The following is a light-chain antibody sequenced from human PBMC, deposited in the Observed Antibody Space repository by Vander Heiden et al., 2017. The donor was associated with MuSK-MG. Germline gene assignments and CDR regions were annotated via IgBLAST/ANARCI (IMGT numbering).Light chain of an antibody. CDR3: SSYTSSSTQVV. V-gene: IGLV2-14*03. J-gene: IGLJ2*01. Sequence: QSALTQPASVSGSPGQAITISCTGTSSDVGSYNYVSWYQQHPGNAPKLMIYDVSNRPSGVSNRFSGSKSGNTDSLTISGLQAEDEADYYCSSYTSSSTQVVFGGGTKLTVL. CDR1: SSDVGSYNY. CDR2: DVS.